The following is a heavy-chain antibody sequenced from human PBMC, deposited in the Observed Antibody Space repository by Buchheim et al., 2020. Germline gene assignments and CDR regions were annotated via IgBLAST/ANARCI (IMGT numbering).Heavy chain of an antibody. CDR2: ISGSGGST. CDR3: AKGTYDFWSGTSYYYYYGMDV. V-gene: IGHV3-23*01. D-gene: IGHD3-3*01. J-gene: IGHJ6*02. CDR1: GFTFSSYA. Sequence: EVQLLESGGGLVQPGGSLRLSCAASGFTFSSYAMSWVRQAPGKGLEWVSAISGSGGSTYYADSVKGRFTISRDNSKNTLYLQMNSLRAEDTAVYYCAKGTYDFWSGTSYYYYYGMDVWGQGTT.